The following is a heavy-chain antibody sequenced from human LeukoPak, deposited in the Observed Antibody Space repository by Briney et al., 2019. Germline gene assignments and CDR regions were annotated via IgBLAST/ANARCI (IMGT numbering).Heavy chain of an antibody. J-gene: IGHJ5*02. Sequence: ASVKVSCKASGDTFTSYGISWVRQAPGQGLEWMGWISAYNGNTNYAQKLQGRVTMTTDTSTSTAYMELRSLRSDDTAVYYCARDRVVPAAMPFDPWGQGTLVTVSS. CDR3: ARDRVVPAAMPFDP. CDR1: GDTFTSYG. CDR2: ISAYNGNT. V-gene: IGHV1-18*01. D-gene: IGHD2-2*01.